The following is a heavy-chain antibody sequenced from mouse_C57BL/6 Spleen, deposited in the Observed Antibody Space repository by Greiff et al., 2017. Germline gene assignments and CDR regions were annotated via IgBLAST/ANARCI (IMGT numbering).Heavy chain of an antibody. D-gene: IGHD1-1*02. V-gene: IGHV5-4*01. CDR1: GFTFSSYA. Sequence: EVQLQESGGGLVKPGGSLKLSCAASGFTFSSYAMSWVRQTPEKRLEWVATISDGGSYTYYPDNVKGRFTISRDNAKNNLYLQMSHLKSEDTAMYYCARDRWWGLVYYAMDYWGQGTSVTVSS. CDR3: ARDRWWGLVYYAMDY. CDR2: ISDGGSYT. J-gene: IGHJ4*01.